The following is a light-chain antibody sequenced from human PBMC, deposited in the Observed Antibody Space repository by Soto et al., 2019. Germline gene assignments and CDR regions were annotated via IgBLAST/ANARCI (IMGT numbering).Light chain of an antibody. CDR3: QNYTLS. CDR1: QSISSNF. J-gene: IGKJ3*01. V-gene: IGKV3-20*01. CDR2: SAS. Sequence: EVLLTRSPDTLSLSVGERASLSCRASQSISSNFLAWYQQKPGQAPRLLIYSASTRATGVPDRFSGSGSGTHFTLTITTLEPEDFAIYICQNYTLSFGPGTKVDIK.